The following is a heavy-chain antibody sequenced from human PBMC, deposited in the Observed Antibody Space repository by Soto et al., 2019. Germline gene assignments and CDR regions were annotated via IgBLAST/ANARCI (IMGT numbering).Heavy chain of an antibody. V-gene: IGHV4-59*01. CDR1: GGSISSYY. CDR3: ARDQGRDCSSTSCYPNNWFDP. D-gene: IGHD2-2*01. J-gene: IGHJ5*02. CDR2: IYYSGST. Sequence: SETLSLTCTVSGGSISSYYWSWIRQPPGKGLEWIGYIYYSGSTNYNPSLKSRVTISVDTSKNQFSLKLSSVTAADTAVYYCARDQGRDCSSTSCYPNNWFDPWGQGTLVTVSS.